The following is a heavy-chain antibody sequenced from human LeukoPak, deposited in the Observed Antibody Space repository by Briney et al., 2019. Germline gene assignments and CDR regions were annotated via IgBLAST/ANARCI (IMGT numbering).Heavy chain of an antibody. CDR2: IYPGDSDT. CDR1: GYSFTSYW. J-gene: IGHJ4*02. CDR3: VRKGAYYDSSGHIDY. D-gene: IGHD3-22*01. Sequence: GESLKISCKGSGYSFTSYWIGWVRQMPGKGLEWMGIIYPGDSDTRYSPSFQGQVTISADKSISTAYLQWSSLKASDTAMYYCVRKGAYYDSSGHIDYWGQGTLVTVSS. V-gene: IGHV5-51*01.